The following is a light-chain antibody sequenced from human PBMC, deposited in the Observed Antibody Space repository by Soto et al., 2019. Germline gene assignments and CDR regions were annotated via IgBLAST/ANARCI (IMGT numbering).Light chain of an antibody. CDR2: SAS. J-gene: IGKJ4*01. CDR1: QTISSK. Sequence: EIVMTQSPATLSVSPGERATLSCGASQTISSKLAWYQQKPGQAPRLLIYSASTRATGIPARFSGSGSGIEFTLTISSLQSEDFAVYYCQQYNNWPLTFGGGTRVEIK. V-gene: IGKV3-15*01. CDR3: QQYNNWPLT.